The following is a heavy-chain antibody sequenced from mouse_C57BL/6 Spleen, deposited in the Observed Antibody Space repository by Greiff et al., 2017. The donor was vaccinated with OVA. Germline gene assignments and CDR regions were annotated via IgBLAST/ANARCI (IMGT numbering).Heavy chain of an antibody. J-gene: IGHJ2*01. CDR3: ARGGNYYYGSSSLYFDY. V-gene: IGHV1-64*01. CDR1: GYTFTSYW. CDR2: IHPNSGST. Sequence: QVQLQQPGAELVKPGASVKLSCKASGYTFTSYWMHWVKQRPGQGLEWIGMIHPNSGSTNYNEKFKSKATLTVDKSSSTAYMQLSSLTSEDSAIYYCARGGNYYYGSSSLYFDYWGQGTTLTVSS. D-gene: IGHD1-1*01.